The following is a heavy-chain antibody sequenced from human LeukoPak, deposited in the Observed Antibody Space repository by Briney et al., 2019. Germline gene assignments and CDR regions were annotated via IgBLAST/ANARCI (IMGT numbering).Heavy chain of an antibody. J-gene: IGHJ4*02. Sequence: SETLSLTCTVSGGSISSYYWSWIRQPPGKGLEWIGYIYYSGSTNYNPSLKSRVTISVDTSKNQFSLKLSSVTAAATGVYYCASTYSDSLVVWGQGTLVTVSS. CDR1: GGSISSYY. CDR3: ASTYSDSLVV. D-gene: IGHD3-22*01. V-gene: IGHV4-59*12. CDR2: IYYSGST.